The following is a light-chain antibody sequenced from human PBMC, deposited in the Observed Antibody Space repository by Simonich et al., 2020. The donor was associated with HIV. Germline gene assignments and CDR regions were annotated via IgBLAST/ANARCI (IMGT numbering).Light chain of an antibody. V-gene: IGLV2-14*02. Sequence: QSALTQPASVSGSPGQSITISCTGTSSNVGNYNLVSWYQQHPGKAPKLRIYEGSKRPSGVSNRFSGSKSGNTASLTISGLQAEDEADYYCSSYTRSNTLVFGGGTKLTVL. CDR1: SSNVGNYNL. CDR3: SSYTRSNTLV. CDR2: EGS. J-gene: IGLJ2*01.